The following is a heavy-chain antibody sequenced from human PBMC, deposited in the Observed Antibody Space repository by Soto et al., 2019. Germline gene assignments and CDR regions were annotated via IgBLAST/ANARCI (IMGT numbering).Heavy chain of an antibody. Sequence: GASVKVSCKVSGYTLTELSMHWVRQAPGKGLEWMGGFDPEDGETIYAQKFQGRVTMTEDTSTDTAYMELRSLRSDDTAVYYCAIFDSSGWYSRYFDFWGQGTLVTVFS. CDR3: AIFDSSGWYSRYFDF. CDR1: GYTLTELS. CDR2: FDPEDGET. D-gene: IGHD6-19*01. V-gene: IGHV1-24*01. J-gene: IGHJ4*02.